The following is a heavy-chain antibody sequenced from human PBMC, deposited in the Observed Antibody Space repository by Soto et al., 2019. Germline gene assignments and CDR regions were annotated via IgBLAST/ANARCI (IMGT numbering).Heavy chain of an antibody. Sequence: QVQLVQSGAELKKPGSSVKVSCKASGDTFSGYTINWVRQAPRQGLEWMGRIMSVLGISHYAQNFQGRVTITVDRSTSTAYMELISLRSEDTAVYYCTRGAAGKTLFDYGMDVWGQGTTVTVSS. D-gene: IGHD2-21*01. CDR2: IMSVLGIS. CDR1: GDTFSGYT. J-gene: IGHJ6*02. CDR3: TRGAAGKTLFDYGMDV. V-gene: IGHV1-69*02.